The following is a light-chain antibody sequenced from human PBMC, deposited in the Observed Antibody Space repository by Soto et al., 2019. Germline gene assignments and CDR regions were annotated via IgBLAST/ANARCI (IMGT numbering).Light chain of an antibody. Sequence: DIVITQSPDSLAVSLGERATIKCRSSQTILKSSIKKNSLAWYQQKPAQPPRLLIYWASTRDSGVPDRFSGSGSGTDFTLTITGLQAEDEAVYYCQQYYSSSLTFGGGAKVEIK. J-gene: IGKJ4*01. CDR2: WAS. CDR1: QTILKSSIKKNS. V-gene: IGKV4-1*01. CDR3: QQYYSSSLT.